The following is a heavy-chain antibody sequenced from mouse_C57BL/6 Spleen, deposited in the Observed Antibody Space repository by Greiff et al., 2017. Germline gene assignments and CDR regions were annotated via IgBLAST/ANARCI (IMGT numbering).Heavy chain of an antibody. CDR3: AREDGNYPYFDY. CDR2: IYPGDGDT. V-gene: IGHV1-82*01. CDR1: GYSFSSSW. Sequence: VKLQESGPELVKPGASVKISCKASGYSFSSSWMNWVKQRPGKGLEWIGRIYPGDGDTNYNGKFKGKATLTADKSSSTAYMQLSSLTSEDSAVYVCAREDGNYPYFDYWGQGTTLTVSS. J-gene: IGHJ2*01. D-gene: IGHD2-1*01.